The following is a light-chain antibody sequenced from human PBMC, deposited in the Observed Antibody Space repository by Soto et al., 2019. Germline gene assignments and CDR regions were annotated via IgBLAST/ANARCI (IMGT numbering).Light chain of an antibody. V-gene: IGLV7-46*01. CDR3: LLSFSAADVV. CDR2: DTT. CDR1: TGTVTSGHY. Sequence: QAVVTQEPSLTVSPGGTVTLTCGSSTGTVTSGHYPYWFQQKPGQAPRPLIYDTTNKHSWTPARFSGSLLGGQAALTLSGARAEDEADYYCLLSFSAADVVFGGGTQLTVL. J-gene: IGLJ2*01.